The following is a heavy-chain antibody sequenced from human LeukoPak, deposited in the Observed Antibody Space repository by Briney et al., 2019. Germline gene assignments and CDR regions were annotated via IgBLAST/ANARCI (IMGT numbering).Heavy chain of an antibody. CDR2: IYYSGST. J-gene: IGHJ3*02. V-gene: IGHV4-59*01. CDR3: ARASCSGTTCYARSAFDI. D-gene: IGHD2-2*01. Sequence: SETLSLTCTVSSGSISSYYWSWIRQPPGKGLEWIGYIYYSGSTNYNPSLKSRVTISVDTSKNQFSLKLNPVTAADTAVYYCARASCSGTTCYARSAFDIWGQGTMVTVSS. CDR1: SGSISSYY.